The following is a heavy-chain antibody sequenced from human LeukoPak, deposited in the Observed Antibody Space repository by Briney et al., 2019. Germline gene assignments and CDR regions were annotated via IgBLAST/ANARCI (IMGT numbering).Heavy chain of an antibody. CDR1: GFPFSRYY. V-gene: IGHV3-7*01. Sequence: GGSLRLSCAASGFPFSRYYMSWVRQAPGKGLEWVANINQGGSEKYYVESVKDRFTISRDNAKNSLYLQMSSLRAEDTAVYYCARVNRYSGYDFDQWGQGTLVTVSS. CDR2: INQGGSEK. J-gene: IGHJ5*02. CDR3: ARVNRYSGYDFDQ. D-gene: IGHD5-12*01.